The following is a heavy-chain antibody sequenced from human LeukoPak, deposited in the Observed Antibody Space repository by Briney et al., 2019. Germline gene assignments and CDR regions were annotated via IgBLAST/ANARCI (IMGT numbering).Heavy chain of an antibody. CDR2: IKQDGSER. Sequence: GGSLRLSCAASGFTSSSYWMTWVRQAPGKGLEWVANIKQDGSERYYVDSVKGRFTISRDNAKNSLYLQMNSLRAEDMALYYCARRAGAYSHPYDYWGQGTLVTVSS. CDR1: GFTSSSYW. V-gene: IGHV3-7*03. J-gene: IGHJ4*02. D-gene: IGHD4/OR15-4a*01. CDR3: ARRAGAYSHPYDY.